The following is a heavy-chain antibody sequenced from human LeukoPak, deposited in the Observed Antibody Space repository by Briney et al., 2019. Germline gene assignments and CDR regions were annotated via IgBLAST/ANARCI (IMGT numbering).Heavy chain of an antibody. CDR2: IYYSGST. D-gene: IGHD3-22*01. J-gene: IGHJ4*02. CDR1: VGTISSRRCY. CDR3: ARHAIDSSGYYLYYFHY. V-gene: IGHV4-39*01. Sequence: PSETLSCTCSGSVGTISSRRCYWGWIRQPPGKGLEWIGTIYYSGSTYYNPSLKSRVTISVDTSKNQFSLQLSSVTAAETAVYYCARHAIDSSGYYLYYFHYRGQGTLVTVSS.